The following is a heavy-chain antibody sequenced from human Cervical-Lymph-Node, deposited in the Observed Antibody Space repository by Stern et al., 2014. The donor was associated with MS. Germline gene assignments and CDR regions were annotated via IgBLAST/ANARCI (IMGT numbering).Heavy chain of an antibody. CDR2: MKPNSGNT. Sequence: QVQLGQSGAEVKKPGASVKVSCKASGYTFSDYDINWVRQTTGQGLEWMGWMKPNSGNTGYAQKFQGRVTMTRNTSISTAYMELSSLNSDDTAVYYCARGGGVIITPLASWGQGTLVIVSS. J-gene: IGHJ5*02. CDR3: ARGGGVIITPLAS. D-gene: IGHD3-10*01. V-gene: IGHV1-8*01. CDR1: GYTFSDYD.